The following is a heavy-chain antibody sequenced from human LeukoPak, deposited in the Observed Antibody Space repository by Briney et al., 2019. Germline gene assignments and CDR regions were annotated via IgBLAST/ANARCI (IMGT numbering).Heavy chain of an antibody. Sequence: ASVKVSCTASGYTFTSYDINWVRQATGQGLEWMGWMNPNSGNTGYAQKFQGRVTITRNTSISTAYMELSSLRSEDTAVYYCARGGRDGYNYGDYFDYWGQGTLVTVSS. V-gene: IGHV1-8*03. CDR1: GYTFTSYD. J-gene: IGHJ4*02. D-gene: IGHD5-24*01. CDR3: ARGGRDGYNYGDYFDY. CDR2: MNPNSGNT.